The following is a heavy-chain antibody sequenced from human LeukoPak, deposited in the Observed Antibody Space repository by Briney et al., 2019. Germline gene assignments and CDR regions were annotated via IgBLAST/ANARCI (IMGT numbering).Heavy chain of an antibody. V-gene: IGHV4-39*07. CDR2: IFYSGST. Sequence: SETLSLTCTVSGGSISTSNYYWGWIRQPPGKGLEWIGNIFYSGSTYYSPSLKSRVTISLDTSRNQFSLKLNSVTAADTAVYYCARLSVGYRSSTSCYSADYWGQGTLVTVSS. D-gene: IGHD2-2*01. CDR3: ARLSVGYRSSTSCYSADY. CDR1: GGSISTSNYY. J-gene: IGHJ4*02.